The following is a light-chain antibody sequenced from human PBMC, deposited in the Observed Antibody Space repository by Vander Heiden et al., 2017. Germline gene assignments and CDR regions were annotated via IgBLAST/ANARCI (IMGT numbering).Light chain of an antibody. J-gene: IGKJ4*01. Sequence: AIQLTQSPYSLSVSVADRVSITCRASQGISNALAWYQQKTGRAPKLLIYDASSLESGVPSRYSGSGSGTDFTLTISSLQPEDFETYYCQQFNSYPTFGGGTKVEIK. CDR3: QQFNSYPT. CDR2: DAS. CDR1: QGISNA. V-gene: IGKV1-13*02.